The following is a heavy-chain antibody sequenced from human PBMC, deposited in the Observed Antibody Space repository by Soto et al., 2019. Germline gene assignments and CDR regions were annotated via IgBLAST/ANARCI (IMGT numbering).Heavy chain of an antibody. J-gene: IGHJ6*02. Sequence: ASVKVSCKASGYTFTSYYMHWVRQAPGQGPEWMGIINPSGGSTSYAQKFQGRVTMTRDTSTSTVYMELSSLRSEDTAVYYCATHYDFWSGYYSSHFYYGMDVWGQGTTVTVSS. CDR3: ATHYDFWSGYYSSHFYYGMDV. CDR2: INPSGGST. D-gene: IGHD3-3*01. V-gene: IGHV1-46*03. CDR1: GYTFTSYY.